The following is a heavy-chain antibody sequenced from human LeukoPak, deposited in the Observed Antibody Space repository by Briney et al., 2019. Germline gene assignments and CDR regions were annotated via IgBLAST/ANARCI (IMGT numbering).Heavy chain of an antibody. CDR1: GFSISSGYY. J-gene: IGHJ4*02. D-gene: IGHD1-1*01. Sequence: ALETLSLTCAVSGFSISSGYYWDCIRQPPGKGLEWIGNIYHSGSTYYNPSLKSRVTISVDTSKNQFSLKLTSVTAADTAVYYCARRPISTGIDYWGQGTLVTVSS. V-gene: IGHV4-38-2*01. CDR3: ARRPISTGIDY. CDR2: IYHSGST.